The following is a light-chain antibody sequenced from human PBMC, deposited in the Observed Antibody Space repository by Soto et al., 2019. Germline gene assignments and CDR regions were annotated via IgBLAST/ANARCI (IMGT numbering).Light chain of an antibody. Sequence: VLTQSPGTLSLSPGERATLSCRASQSVSSSYLAWYQQKPGQAPRRLIYGASTRPTGIPAKISGSGSGTEFTLTISSRQHADSAVYFCQQYNNWPPTFGRGTKVDI. CDR2: GAS. CDR3: QQYNNWPPT. CDR1: QSVSSSY. J-gene: IGKJ1*01. V-gene: IGKV3D-7*01.